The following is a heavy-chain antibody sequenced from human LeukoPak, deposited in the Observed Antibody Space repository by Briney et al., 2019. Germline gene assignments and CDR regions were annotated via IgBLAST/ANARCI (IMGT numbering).Heavy chain of an antibody. CDR2: IYTTGST. CDR3: ARDLYWAFDI. CDR1: GGSIRSGDYY. D-gene: IGHD2-8*02. J-gene: IGHJ3*02. Sequence: SETLSLTCTVSGGSIRSGDYYWSWIRQPAGKGLEWIGRIYTTGSTNYNPSLKSQVTISVDTSKDQFSLKLSSVTAADTAVYYCARDLYWAFDIWGQGTMVTVSS. V-gene: IGHV4-61*02.